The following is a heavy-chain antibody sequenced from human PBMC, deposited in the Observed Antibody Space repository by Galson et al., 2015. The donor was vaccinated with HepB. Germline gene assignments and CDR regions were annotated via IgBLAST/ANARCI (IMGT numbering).Heavy chain of an antibody. Sequence: SLRLSCAASGFTVSSNYMSWVRQAPGKGLEWVSVIYSGGSTYYADSVKGRFTISRDNSKNTLYLQMNSLRAEDTAVYYCARGARLAYCGGDCYSWVDYWGQGTLVTVSS. CDR3: ARGARLAYCGGDCYSWVDY. CDR2: IYSGGST. J-gene: IGHJ4*02. CDR1: GFTVSSNY. D-gene: IGHD2-21*02. V-gene: IGHV3-53*01.